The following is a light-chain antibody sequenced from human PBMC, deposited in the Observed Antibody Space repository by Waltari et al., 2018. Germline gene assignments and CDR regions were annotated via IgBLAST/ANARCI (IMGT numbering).Light chain of an antibody. CDR1: QTISSNY. Sequence: ESILTQSPGTLPLSPGERATLSCRAPQTISSNYLAWYQQKPGQAPRLLIYGASIRATGGPDRLSGSGSGADFTLTISRLEPEDFAVYYCQQYASLPLTVGPGTKVDI. V-gene: IGKV3-20*01. J-gene: IGKJ3*01. CDR3: QQYASLPLT. CDR2: GAS.